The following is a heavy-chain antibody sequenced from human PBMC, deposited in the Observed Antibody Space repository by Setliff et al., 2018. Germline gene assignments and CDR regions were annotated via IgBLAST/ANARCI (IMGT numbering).Heavy chain of an antibody. V-gene: IGHV7-4-1*02. CDR2: INTNTGNP. CDR1: GYTFSSYA. CDR3: ARASRFGTTVWKGDYYMDV. J-gene: IGHJ6*03. D-gene: IGHD4-4*01. Sequence: ASVKVSCKASGYTFSSYAMGWMRQAPGQRLEWMGWINTNTGNPSYAQDFTGRLVFSLDTSVSTAYLQISSLKAEDSAVYYCARASRFGTTVWKGDYYMDVWGKGTTVTVSS.